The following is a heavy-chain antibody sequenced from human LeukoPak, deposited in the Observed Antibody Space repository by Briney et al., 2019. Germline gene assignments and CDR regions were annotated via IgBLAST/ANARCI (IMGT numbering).Heavy chain of an antibody. J-gene: IGHJ4*02. D-gene: IGHD3-10*01. V-gene: IGHV4-39*01. CDR1: GGSISTSSYY. CDR3: ARRPGSGSRHFDY. CDR2: IYYTGST. Sequence: SETLFLICTVSGGSISTSSYYWSWIRQPPEKRLEWIGTIYYTGSTYYNPSLKSRVTISVDASKNQFSLKLSSVTAADTAVYYCARRPGSGSRHFDYWGQGTLVTVSS.